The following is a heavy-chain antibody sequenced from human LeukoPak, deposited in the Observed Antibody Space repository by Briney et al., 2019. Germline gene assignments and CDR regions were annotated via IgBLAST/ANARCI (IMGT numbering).Heavy chain of an antibody. CDR1: GFTFSSYS. Sequence: GGSLRLSCAASGFTFSSYSMNWVRQAPGEGLEWVSSISSSSSYIYYADSVKGRFTISRDNAKNSLYLQMNSLRAEDTAVYYCAREVDSSGYYLDAFDIWGQGTMVTVSS. J-gene: IGHJ3*02. CDR2: ISSSSSYI. V-gene: IGHV3-21*01. CDR3: AREVDSSGYYLDAFDI. D-gene: IGHD3-22*01.